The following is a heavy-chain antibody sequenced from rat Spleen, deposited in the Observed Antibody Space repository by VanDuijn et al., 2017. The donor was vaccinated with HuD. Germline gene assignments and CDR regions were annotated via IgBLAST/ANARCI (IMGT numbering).Heavy chain of an antibody. Sequence: EVQLVESGGGLVQPGRSLKVSCAASGFTFRNFDMAWVRQDPTKGLEWVASISPSGVTYYRDSVKGRFTVSRENAKSTLYLQMDSLRSEDTATYYCTTDRPGALMEAWGQGASVTVSS. CDR3: TTDRPGALMEA. D-gene: IGHD5-1*01. J-gene: IGHJ4*01. CDR2: ISPSGVT. V-gene: IGHV5-27*01. CDR1: GFTFRNFD.